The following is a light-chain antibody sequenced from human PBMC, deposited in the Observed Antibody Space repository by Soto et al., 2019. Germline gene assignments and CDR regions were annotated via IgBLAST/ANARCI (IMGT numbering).Light chain of an antibody. Sequence: QSALTQPPSASGSPGQSVTISCTGTSSDIGGYTCVSWYQQHPGKAPKLVIYDVSERPSGVPDRFSGSKSGNTASLTVSGLQAEDEADYYCSSYAGSNNVVFGGGTKLTVL. V-gene: IGLV2-8*01. CDR1: SSDIGGYTC. J-gene: IGLJ2*01. CDR3: SSYAGSNNVV. CDR2: DVS.